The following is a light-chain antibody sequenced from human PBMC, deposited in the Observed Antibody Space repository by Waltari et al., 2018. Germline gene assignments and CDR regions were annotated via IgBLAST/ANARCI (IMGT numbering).Light chain of an antibody. Sequence: QSVLTQPPSVSGAPGQRVTIACTGSGSNIGAGYDVHWYQQVPRAAPKLLIYGSSSRPLWFPDRFFGSTSGTSASLAIIGLQAEDEADYYCQSYDITLRVVFGGGTKLTVL. J-gene: IGLJ3*02. CDR1: GSNIGAGYD. CDR2: GSS. V-gene: IGLV1-40*01. CDR3: QSYDITLRVV.